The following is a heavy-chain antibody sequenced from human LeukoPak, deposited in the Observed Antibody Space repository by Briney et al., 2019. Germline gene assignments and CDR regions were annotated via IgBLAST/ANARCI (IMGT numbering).Heavy chain of an antibody. CDR2: IRYDGRSK. J-gene: IGHJ4*02. CDR1: GFPFSTYG. CDR3: ASQWFGDPASLY. D-gene: IGHD3-10*01. V-gene: IGHV3-30*02. Sequence: GGSLRLSCAASGFPFSTYGMHWVRQAPGKGLEWVAFIRYDGRSKFYSDSVKGRFTISRDNSKNTLCLQMNSLRTEDTAVYYCASQWFGDPASLYWGQGTLVTVSS.